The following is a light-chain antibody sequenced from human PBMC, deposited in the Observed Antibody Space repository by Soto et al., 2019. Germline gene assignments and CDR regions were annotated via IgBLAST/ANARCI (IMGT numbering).Light chain of an antibody. CDR1: QSVSSSY. J-gene: IGKJ1*01. Sequence: EIVLTQSPGTLSLSPGERATLSCRSSQSVSSSYLAWYQHKPGQAPRLLIYDVSSRATGIPDRFSGSGSGTDFTLTISRLEPEDFAVYYCQQYGSSPTFGQGPRWKSN. V-gene: IGKV3-20*01. CDR3: QQYGSSPT. CDR2: DVS.